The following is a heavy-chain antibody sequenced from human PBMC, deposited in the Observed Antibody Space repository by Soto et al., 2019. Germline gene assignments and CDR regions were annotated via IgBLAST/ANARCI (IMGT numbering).Heavy chain of an antibody. CDR3: SSRVTVAPT. CDR2: TLYSGRT. CDR1: GASISSGW. D-gene: IGHD3-10*01. V-gene: IGHV4-4*02. Sequence: SETLSLTCAVSGASISSGWWTWVRQPPGKGLEWIGETLYSGRTNYNSSLNSRVTISIDKSKKQFSLNLSSVTAADTAVYYCSSRVTVAPTWGQGTLVTVSS. J-gene: IGHJ5*02.